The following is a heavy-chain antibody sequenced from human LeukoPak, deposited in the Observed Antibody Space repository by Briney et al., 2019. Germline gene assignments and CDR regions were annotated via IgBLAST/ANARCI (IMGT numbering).Heavy chain of an antibody. CDR1: GGSICSSGYY. Sequence: SETLSLTCTVSGGSICSSGYYWGWIRQPPGKGLEWIGSFSYSGNTYYNPSLRSRVTISVDTSKNQFSLKLRSVTAADTAVYYFARLEMTTINFDEWGQGTLVTVSS. J-gene: IGHJ4*02. CDR3: ARLEMTTINFDE. CDR2: FSYSGNT. D-gene: IGHD5-24*01. V-gene: IGHV4-39*01.